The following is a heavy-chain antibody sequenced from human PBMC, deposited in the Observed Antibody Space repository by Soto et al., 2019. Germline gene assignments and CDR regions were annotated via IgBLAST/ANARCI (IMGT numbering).Heavy chain of an antibody. J-gene: IGHJ6*03. Sequence: GESLKISCKCSGYSFTSYWIGWVRQMPGKGLEWMGIIYPGDSDTRYSPSFQGQVTISADKSISTAYLQWSSLKASDTAVYYCARHAPLLEWFPGAWYYYYYTDVWGKGTTVTVSS. CDR2: IYPGDSDT. CDR3: ARHAPLLEWFPGAWYYYYYTDV. V-gene: IGHV5-51*01. CDR1: GYSFTSYW. D-gene: IGHD3-3*01.